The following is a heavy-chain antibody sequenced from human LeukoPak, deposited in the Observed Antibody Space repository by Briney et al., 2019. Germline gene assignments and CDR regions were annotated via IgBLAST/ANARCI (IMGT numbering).Heavy chain of an antibody. CDR2: INSTGSST. J-gene: IGHJ3*01. D-gene: IGHD3-22*01. CDR3: ARDWDYYDSSGSF. CDR1: GFTFSSYW. V-gene: IGHV3-74*01. Sequence: GRSLRLSCAASGFTFSSYWMHSVRQAPGQGLVWVSRINSTGSSTSYADSVKGRFTICRDNGKNTLYLQMNRLRAEDTAVYYCARDWDYYDSSGSFWGQGTMVTVSS.